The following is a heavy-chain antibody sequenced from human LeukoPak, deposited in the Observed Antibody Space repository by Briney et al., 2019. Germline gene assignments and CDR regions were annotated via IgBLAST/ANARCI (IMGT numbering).Heavy chain of an antibody. Sequence: PGGSLRLSCAASGFTFSSYGMHWVRQAPGKGLEWVAVIWYDGSNKYYADSVKGRFTISRDNSKNTLYLQMNSLRAEDTAVYYCARDLSLVRYPYGMDVWGQGTTVTVSS. CDR2: IWYDGSNK. D-gene: IGHD6-13*01. CDR1: GFTFSSYG. J-gene: IGHJ6*02. V-gene: IGHV3-33*08. CDR3: ARDLSLVRYPYGMDV.